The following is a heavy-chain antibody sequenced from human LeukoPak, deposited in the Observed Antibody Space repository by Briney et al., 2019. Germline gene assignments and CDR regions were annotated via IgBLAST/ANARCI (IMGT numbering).Heavy chain of an antibody. CDR3: ARATTDSQLPAPRPTPLPFVGYYYYMDV. CDR1: GGTFSSYA. J-gene: IGHJ6*03. Sequence: SVKVSCKASGGTFSSYAISWVRQAPGQGLEWMGGIIPIFGTANYAQKFQGRVTITADESTSTAYMELSSLRSEDTAVYYCARATTDSQLPAPRPTPLPFVGYYYYMDVWGKGTTVTVSS. D-gene: IGHD1-14*01. CDR2: IIPIFGTA. V-gene: IGHV1-69*13.